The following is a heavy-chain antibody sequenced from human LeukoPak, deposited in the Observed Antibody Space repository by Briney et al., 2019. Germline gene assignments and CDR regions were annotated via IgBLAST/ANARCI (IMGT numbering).Heavy chain of an antibody. Sequence: GGSLRLSCAASGSTFSNAWMSWVRQAPGKGLEWVGRIKSKTDGGTTDYAAPVKGRFTISRDDSKNTLYLQMNNLKTEDTAVYYCTTYDFWSSYYMSLDYWGQGTLVTVSS. CDR3: TTYDFWSSYYMSLDY. CDR2: IKSKTDGGTT. CDR1: GSTFSNAW. J-gene: IGHJ4*02. D-gene: IGHD3-3*01. V-gene: IGHV3-15*01.